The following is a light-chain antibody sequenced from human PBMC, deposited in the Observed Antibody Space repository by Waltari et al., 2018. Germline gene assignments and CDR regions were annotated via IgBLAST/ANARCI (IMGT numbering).Light chain of an antibody. Sequence: TQDPAVSVAVGQTVRITCHGDSLRSYHASWYQQRPGQAQKLLIYAQNNRPSGVPGRFSGSSSDNTASLTITGAQAEDEAYYYCHSRDASGVGGAFGGGTKLTVL. V-gene: IGLV3-19*01. J-gene: IGLJ2*01. CDR2: AQN. CDR1: SLRSYH. CDR3: HSRDASGVGGA.